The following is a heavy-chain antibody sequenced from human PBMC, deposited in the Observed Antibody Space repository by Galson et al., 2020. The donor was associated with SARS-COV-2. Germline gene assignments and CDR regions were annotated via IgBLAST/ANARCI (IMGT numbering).Heavy chain of an antibody. CDR1: GGSTSSSSYH. CDR2: IYYTGST. V-gene: IGHV4-39*07. Sequence: SETLSLTCTVTGGSTSSSSYHRARIRQPPGKGLEWNGSIYYTGSTYYNPSLKSRVTISVDTSKNQFSLKLSSVTAADTAVYYCAIGMYSISSLDYWGQGTLVTVSS. D-gene: IGHD6-6*01. CDR3: AIGMYSISSLDY. J-gene: IGHJ4*02.